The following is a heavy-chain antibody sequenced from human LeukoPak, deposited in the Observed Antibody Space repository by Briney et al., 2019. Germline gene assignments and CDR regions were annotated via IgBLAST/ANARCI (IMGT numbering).Heavy chain of an antibody. D-gene: IGHD5-12*01. CDR2: IKEDGSAK. Sequence: GGSLRLSCAASGFTFSAYWMSWVRQAPGKGLEWVANIKEDGSAKYSVDSVRGRFTISRDNAKNTLYLQMNSLRAEDTAVYYCARDSPGYGAYDLGWGQGTLVTVSS. CDR1: GFTFSAYW. CDR3: ARDSPGYGAYDLG. V-gene: IGHV3-7*04. J-gene: IGHJ4*02.